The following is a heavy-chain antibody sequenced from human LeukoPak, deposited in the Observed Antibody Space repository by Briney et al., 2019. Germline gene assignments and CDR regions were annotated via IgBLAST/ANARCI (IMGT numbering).Heavy chain of an antibody. CDR3: AREYQLLSSNYYYYGMDV. V-gene: IGHV1-2*02. Sequence: ASVKVSCKAAGHTFTGYYMHWVRQAPGQGLEWMGWINPNSGGTNYAQKFQGRVTMTRDTSISTAHMELSRLRSDDTAVYYCAREYQLLSSNYYYYGMDVWGQGTTVTVSS. J-gene: IGHJ6*02. D-gene: IGHD2-2*01. CDR1: GHTFTGYY. CDR2: INPNSGGT.